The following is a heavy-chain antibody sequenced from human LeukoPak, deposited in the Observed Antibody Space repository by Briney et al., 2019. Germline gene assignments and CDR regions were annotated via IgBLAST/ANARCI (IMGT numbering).Heavy chain of an antibody. CDR2: IYSGGST. Sequence: GESLRLSCAASGFTVSSNYMSWVRQAPGKGLEWVSVIYSGGSTYYADSVKGRFTISRDNPKNTLYLQMNSLRAEDTAVYYCARDFGWGIAARRRAFDIWGQGTMVTVSS. J-gene: IGHJ3*02. V-gene: IGHV3-66*01. CDR1: GFTVSSNY. CDR3: ARDFGWGIAARRRAFDI. D-gene: IGHD6-6*01.